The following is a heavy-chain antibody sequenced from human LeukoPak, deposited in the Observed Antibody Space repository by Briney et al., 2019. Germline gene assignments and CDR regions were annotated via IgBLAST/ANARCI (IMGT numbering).Heavy chain of an antibody. CDR3: ARYKYDSSGYPYYFDY. Sequence: PGGSLRLSCAPSGLTDSSNYISWVRPAAGKGLAWVSVIYSGGSTYYADSVKGRFTISRDNSKNTLYLQMNSLRAEDTAVYYCARYKYDSSGYPYYFDYWGQGTLVTVS. CDR2: IYSGGST. CDR1: GLTDSSNY. V-gene: IGHV3-53*01. J-gene: IGHJ4*02. D-gene: IGHD3-22*01.